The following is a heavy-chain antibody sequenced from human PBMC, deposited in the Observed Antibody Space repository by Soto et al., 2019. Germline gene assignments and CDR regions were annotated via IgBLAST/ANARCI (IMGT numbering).Heavy chain of an antibody. Sequence: SVKVSCKASGGTFSSYTMSWVRQAPGQGLEWMGGIIPIFGTTTYAHKFQGRVTITADESTSTVYMELSSLRGEDTAVYYCARGALTTLAYYYGMDVWGQGTTVTVS. J-gene: IGHJ6*02. CDR3: ARGALTTLAYYYGMDV. V-gene: IGHV1-69*13. CDR1: GGTFSSYT. D-gene: IGHD4-4*01. CDR2: IIPIFGTT.